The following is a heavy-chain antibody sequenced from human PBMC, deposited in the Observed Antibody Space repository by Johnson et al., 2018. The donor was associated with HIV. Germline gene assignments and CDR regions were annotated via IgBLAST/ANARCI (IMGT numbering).Heavy chain of an antibody. J-gene: IGHJ3*02. CDR3: AKDINGGLEYSSSSERFSGAFDI. D-gene: IGHD6-6*01. CDR2: ISYDGSNK. V-gene: IGHV3-33*03. CDR1: GFTFSSYG. Sequence: QVQLVESGGGLVQPGGSLRLSCAASGFTFSSYGMHWVRQAPGKGLEWVAVISYDGSNKYYADSVKGRFTISRDNAKNSLYLQMNSLRAEDTAVYYCAKDINGGLEYSSSSERFSGAFDIWGQGTMVTVSS.